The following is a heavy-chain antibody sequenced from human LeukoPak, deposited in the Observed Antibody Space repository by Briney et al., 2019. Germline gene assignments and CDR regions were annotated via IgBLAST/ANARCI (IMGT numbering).Heavy chain of an antibody. J-gene: IGHJ4*02. Sequence: ASETLSLTCAVYGGSFSGYYWSWIRQPPGKGLEWIGEINHSGSTNYNPSLKSRVTISVDTSKNQFSLKLSSVTAADTAVYYCARSVRDGYNLHYFDYWGQGTLVTVSS. CDR1: GGSFSGYY. V-gene: IGHV4-34*01. CDR3: ARSVRDGYNLHYFDY. D-gene: IGHD5-24*01. CDR2: INHSGST.